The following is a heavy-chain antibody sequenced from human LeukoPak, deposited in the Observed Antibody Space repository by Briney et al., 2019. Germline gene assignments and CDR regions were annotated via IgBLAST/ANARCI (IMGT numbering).Heavy chain of an antibody. CDR3: AAGNGHSDFDY. V-gene: IGHV3-15*01. J-gene: IGHJ4*02. CDR1: GFTFTNAW. D-gene: IGHD2-8*01. Sequence: GGSLRLSCAASGFTFTNAWMSWVRQAPGKGLEWVGRIKSKANGGTTDYAAPVKGRFTISRDDSKNTLYLQMNSLKTEDTAVYYCAAGNGHSDFDYWGQGTLVTVSS. CDR2: IKSKANGGTT.